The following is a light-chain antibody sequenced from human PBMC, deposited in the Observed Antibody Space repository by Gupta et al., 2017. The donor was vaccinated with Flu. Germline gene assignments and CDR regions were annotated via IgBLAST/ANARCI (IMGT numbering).Light chain of an antibody. V-gene: IGKV3-20*01. CDR1: QSVSSSY. Sequence: EIVLTQSPGTLSLSPGERATLSCRASQSVSSSYLAWYQQKHGQAPRLLIYGASSSATGIPDRFSGSGSGTDVTLTISRLEPEEFAVYYCQQYGSSPLTCGGGTKVEIK. CDR2: GAS. CDR3: QQYGSSPLT. J-gene: IGKJ4*01.